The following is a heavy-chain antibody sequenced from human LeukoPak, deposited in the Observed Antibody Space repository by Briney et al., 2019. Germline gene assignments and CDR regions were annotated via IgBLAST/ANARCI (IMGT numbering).Heavy chain of an antibody. CDR1: GASTSSYV. D-gene: IGHD3-3*01. CDR3: ANDTSGMAYGN. CDR2: IYNSGST. J-gene: IGHJ3*02. Sequence: PSETLSLTRTVPGASTSSYVPCRRRQPQGKGLEWIGHIYNSGSTRYNPSLKSRVAISVDTSNNQFSLNLNSVTVADTAVYYCANDTSGMAYGNWGHGIMVTVSS. V-gene: IGHV4-59*08.